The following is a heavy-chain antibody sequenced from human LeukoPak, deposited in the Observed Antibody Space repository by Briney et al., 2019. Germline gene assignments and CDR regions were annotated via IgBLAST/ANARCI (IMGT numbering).Heavy chain of an antibody. J-gene: IGHJ4*02. CDR3: ARGVTYYYDSSGYLY. V-gene: IGHV4-61*02. Sequence: PSQTLSLTCTVSGDSISSGSYYWSWIRQPAGKGLEWIGRIHTSGRTNYTPSLKSRVTISADTSKNQFSLKLSSVTAADTAVYYCARGVTYYYDSSGYLYWGQGTLVTVSS. D-gene: IGHD3-22*01. CDR2: IHTSGRT. CDR1: GDSISSGSYY.